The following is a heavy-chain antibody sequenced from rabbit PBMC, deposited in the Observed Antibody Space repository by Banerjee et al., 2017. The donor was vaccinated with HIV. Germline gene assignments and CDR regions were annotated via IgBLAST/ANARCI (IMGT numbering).Heavy chain of an antibody. D-gene: IGHD1-1*01. Sequence: QEQLEESGGDLVKPEGSLTLTCTASGFSFSNRCVMCWVRQTPGKGLEWIACINTISGDTVYATWAKGRFTISKASWTTVTLQMTSLTAADTATYFCARDPYNNNGYYPGFNLWGPGTLVTVS. CDR3: ARDPYNNNGYYPGFNL. CDR2: INTISGDT. V-gene: IGHV1S45*01. CDR1: GFSFSNRCV. J-gene: IGHJ4*01.